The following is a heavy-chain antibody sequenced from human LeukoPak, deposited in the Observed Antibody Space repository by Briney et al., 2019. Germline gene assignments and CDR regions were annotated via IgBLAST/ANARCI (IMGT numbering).Heavy chain of an antibody. CDR1: GFTFEDHA. J-gene: IGHJ4*02. CDR3: ARSITGSGWKYVFDY. CDR2: IRSKTYDWTT. Sequence: PGESLTLSCTATGFTFEDHAMTWDRPAPGKGLEWVGFIRSKTYDWTTEYAASVKGRVTISRDNSKGIAYLQLDSLKTEDTAVYYCARSITGSGWKYVFDYWGLGTLVTVSS. V-gene: IGHV3-49*04. D-gene: IGHD1-7*01.